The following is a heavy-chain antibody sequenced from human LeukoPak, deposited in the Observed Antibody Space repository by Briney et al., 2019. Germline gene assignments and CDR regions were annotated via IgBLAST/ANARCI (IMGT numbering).Heavy chain of an antibody. J-gene: IGHJ5*02. CDR1: GGSIGSYY. V-gene: IGHV4-59*01. CDR2: IYSSGST. Sequence: PSETLSLTCTVSGGSIGSYYWSWIRQPPGKGLEWIGYIYSSGSTNYNPSLKSRVTISLDTSKNQFSLKQSFVTAADTAVYYCARGVAAPGTGGLSWFDPWGQGTLVTVSS. CDR3: ARGVAAPGTGGLSWFDP. D-gene: IGHD6-13*01.